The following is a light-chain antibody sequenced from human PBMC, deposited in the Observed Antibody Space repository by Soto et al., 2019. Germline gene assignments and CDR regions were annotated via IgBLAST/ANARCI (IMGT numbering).Light chain of an antibody. V-gene: IGKV3-11*01. J-gene: IGKJ2*01. Sequence: EIVLTHSPATLSLSPGERATLSCRASQSVSSYLAWYQQKPGQAPRLLIYGASNRATGIPARFSGSGSGTDFALTITSLEPDVAVYYCKQRGNWPFYTCGQGTKWEIK. CDR3: KQRGNWPFYT. CDR2: GAS. CDR1: QSVSSY.